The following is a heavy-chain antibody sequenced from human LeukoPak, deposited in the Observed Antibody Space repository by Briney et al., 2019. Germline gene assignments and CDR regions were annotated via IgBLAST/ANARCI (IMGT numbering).Heavy chain of an antibody. Sequence: GGSLRLSCAASGFTVSTNYMSWVRQAPGKGLEWVSVIYSGDRTYYADSVKGRFTISRDNSKNTLYLQMNSLRAEDTAVYFCARLEVRGVIGPWGQGTLVTVSS. CDR1: GFTVSTNY. CDR3: ARLEVRGVIGP. CDR2: IYSGDRT. D-gene: IGHD3-10*01. J-gene: IGHJ5*02. V-gene: IGHV3-53*01.